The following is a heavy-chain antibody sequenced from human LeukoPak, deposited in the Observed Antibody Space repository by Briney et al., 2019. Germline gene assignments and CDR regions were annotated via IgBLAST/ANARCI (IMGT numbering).Heavy chain of an antibody. J-gene: IGHJ4*02. CDR1: GFTFSGNW. Sequence: GGSLRLSCAASGFTFSGNWMSWVRQAPGKGLEWVANIKQDGSEKNYVDSVKGRFTISRDNAKNSLYLLMNSLRVEDTAVYYCATDRDWTLLDYWGQGTLVTVSS. CDR3: ATDRDWTLLDY. D-gene: IGHD1-1*01. V-gene: IGHV3-7*01. CDR2: IKQDGSEK.